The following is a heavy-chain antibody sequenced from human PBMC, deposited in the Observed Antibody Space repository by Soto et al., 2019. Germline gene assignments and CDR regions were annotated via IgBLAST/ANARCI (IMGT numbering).Heavy chain of an antibody. V-gene: IGHV1-3*01. D-gene: IGHD2-15*01. J-gene: IGHJ5*02. Sequence: EASVKVSCKASGYTFTSYGISWVRQAPGQRLEWMGWINAGNGNTKYSQKFQGRVTITRDTSASTAYMELSSLRSEDTAVYYCATLGGRYCSGGSCYSMRFDPWGQGTLVTVSS. CDR3: ATLGGRYCSGGSCYSMRFDP. CDR2: INAGNGNT. CDR1: GYTFTSYG.